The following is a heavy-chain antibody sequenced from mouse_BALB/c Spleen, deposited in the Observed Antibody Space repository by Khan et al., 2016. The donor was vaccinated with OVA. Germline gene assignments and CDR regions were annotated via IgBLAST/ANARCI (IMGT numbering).Heavy chain of an antibody. V-gene: IGHV1-9*01. CDR2: IFPGSVST. J-gene: IGHJ3*01. Sequence: QVQLQQSGGDLMKPGASVKISCKATGYTFSSYWIEWVKQRSGHGLEWIGQIFPGSVSTTYNEKFKGKATFTADTSSNTAYMQLSSLTSEDSAVYYCARGGYGGFAYWGQGTLVTVSA. CDR1: GYTFSSYW. D-gene: IGHD2-2*01. CDR3: ARGGYGGFAY.